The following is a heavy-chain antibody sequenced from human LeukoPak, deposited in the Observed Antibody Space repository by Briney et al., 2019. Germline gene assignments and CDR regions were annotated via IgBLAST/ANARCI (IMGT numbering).Heavy chain of an antibody. J-gene: IGHJ4*02. Sequence: PSETLSLTCTVSGYSISSGYFWGWIRQPPGKGLEWIGSIYHSGSTSYNPSLKSRLTISVDTSKNQFSLKLSSVTAADTAVYYCARTYDYVWGSYRSHSFDSWGQGTLVTVSS. CDR1: GYSISSGYF. CDR3: ARTYDYVWGSYRSHSFDS. D-gene: IGHD3-16*02. CDR2: IYHSGST. V-gene: IGHV4-38-2*02.